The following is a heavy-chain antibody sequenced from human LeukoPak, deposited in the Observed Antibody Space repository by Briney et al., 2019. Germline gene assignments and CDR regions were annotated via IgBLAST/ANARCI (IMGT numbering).Heavy chain of an antibody. Sequence: PAGSLRLSCAASGFTFSSYEMSWVRQAPGKGLEWVGRIKSKTDGGTTDYAAPVKGRFTISRDDSKNTLYLQMNSLKTEDTAVYYCTTIRTRYYYDSSGYYDYWGQGTLVTVSS. D-gene: IGHD3-22*01. CDR2: IKSKTDGGTT. CDR3: TTIRTRYYYDSSGYYDY. J-gene: IGHJ4*02. V-gene: IGHV3-15*01. CDR1: GFTFSSYE.